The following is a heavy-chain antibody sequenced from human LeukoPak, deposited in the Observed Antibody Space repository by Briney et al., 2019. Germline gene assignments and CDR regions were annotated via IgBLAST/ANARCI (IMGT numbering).Heavy chain of an antibody. J-gene: IGHJ4*02. V-gene: IGHV4-4*02. CDR2: AYHSGIT. D-gene: IGHD3-10*01. CDR1: GGSITSDNW. CDR3: ARGYYGSGGDYFDY. Sequence: SETLSLTCAVSGGSITSDNWWIWVRQPPGKGLEWIGEAYHSGITNYNPSLKSRVTMSVDKSKNQFSLSLSSVTAADTAVYYCARGYYGSGGDYFDYWGQGTLVTVSS.